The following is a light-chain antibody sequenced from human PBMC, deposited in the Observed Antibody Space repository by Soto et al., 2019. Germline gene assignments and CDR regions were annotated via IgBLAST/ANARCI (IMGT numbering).Light chain of an antibody. CDR3: QQYGSSPPYT. Sequence: EIVLTQSPGTLSLSPGERATLSCRASHSVRSTYLAWYQQKPGQAPRLLLYVASSRATGIPDRFSGSGSGTDFTLTISRLEPEDFAVYYWQQYGSSPPYTFGQGTNLEIK. CDR1: HSVRSTY. J-gene: IGKJ2*01. CDR2: VAS. V-gene: IGKV3-20*01.